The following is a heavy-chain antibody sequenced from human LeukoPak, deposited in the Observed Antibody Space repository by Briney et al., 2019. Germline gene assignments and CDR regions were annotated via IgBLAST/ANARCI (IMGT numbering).Heavy chain of an antibody. CDR3: ARGWVYFAMINCDAGGDVIDI. CDR1: GFTFSDYW. V-gene: IGHV3-7*01. J-gene: IGHJ3*02. D-gene: IGHD3-9*01. Sequence: QPAGTLSLTCAASGFTFSDYWLNWVRQAPGKGLEWVANIKQDGSDKYYVASVKGRFTISSDNDNQSLYLQMARLSAEDAAVSYCARGWVYFAMINCDAGGDVIDICGQGTMVTASS. CDR2: IKQDGSDK.